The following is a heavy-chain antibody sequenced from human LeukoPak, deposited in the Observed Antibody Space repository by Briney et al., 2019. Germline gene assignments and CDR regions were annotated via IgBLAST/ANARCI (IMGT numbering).Heavy chain of an antibody. CDR3: ARDAALVAMDV. V-gene: IGHV1-2*02. CDR2: INPNSGGT. D-gene: IGHD3-9*01. CDR1: GYTFTDYN. Sequence: ASVTVSCTASGYTFTDYNMHWVRQAPGQGLEWMGWINPNSGGTNYAQKFQGRVTMTRDTSISTAYMELSRLRSDDTAVYFCARDAALVAMDVWGQGTPVTVSS. J-gene: IGHJ6*02.